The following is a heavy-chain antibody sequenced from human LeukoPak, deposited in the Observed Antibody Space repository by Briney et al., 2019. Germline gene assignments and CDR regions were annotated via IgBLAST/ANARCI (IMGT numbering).Heavy chain of an antibody. CDR3: ASSPSSWPMNY. Sequence: SGPTLVNPTQTLTLTCTFSGFSLTTSGVGVGWVRQPPGKALEWLALIYWNDDKRYSPSLKSRLTITKDTSKNQVVLTVTNMDPVDTATYYCASSPSSWPMNYWGQGTLVTVSS. V-gene: IGHV2-5*01. CDR2: IYWNDDK. D-gene: IGHD6-13*01. CDR1: GFSLTTSGVG. J-gene: IGHJ4*02.